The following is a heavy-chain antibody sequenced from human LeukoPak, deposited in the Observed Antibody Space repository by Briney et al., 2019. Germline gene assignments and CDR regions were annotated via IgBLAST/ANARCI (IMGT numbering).Heavy chain of an antibody. Sequence: GESLKISCKGSGYSFTSYWIGWVRQMPGKGLEWMGIIYPGDSDTRYSPPFQGQVTISADKSISTAYLQWSSLKASDTAMYYCARHDQAVTTGFDPWGQGTLVTVSS. D-gene: IGHD4-11*01. V-gene: IGHV5-51*01. CDR2: IYPGDSDT. CDR1: GYSFTSYW. J-gene: IGHJ5*02. CDR3: ARHDQAVTTGFDP.